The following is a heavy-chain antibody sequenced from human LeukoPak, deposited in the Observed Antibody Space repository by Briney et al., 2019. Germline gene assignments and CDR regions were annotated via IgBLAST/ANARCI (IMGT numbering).Heavy chain of an antibody. CDR1: GGSISSPNYY. D-gene: IGHD6-13*01. Sequence: SETLSLTCTVSGGSISSPNYYWGWIRQPPGKGLEWIGSISDSGSTYYNPSLKSRVTISVDTSKNQFSLSLSSVTATDTAVYYCANIAAAYYFDYWGQGTLVTVSS. CDR3: ANIAAAYYFDY. CDR2: ISDSGST. V-gene: IGHV4-39*01. J-gene: IGHJ4*02.